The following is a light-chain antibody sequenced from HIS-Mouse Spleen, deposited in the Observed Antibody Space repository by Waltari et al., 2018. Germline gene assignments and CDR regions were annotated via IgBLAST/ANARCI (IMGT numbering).Light chain of an antibody. Sequence: DIQKTQSPSSLSASVGDRVTITCRASQGISNYFAWYQQKPGKVPKLLIYASSTLQSGVPSRFSGRGSGTDFTLTISSLQPEDVATYYCQKYNSAPQTFGQGTKVEIK. CDR3: QKYNSAPQT. CDR2: ASS. J-gene: IGKJ1*01. CDR1: QGISNY. V-gene: IGKV1-27*01.